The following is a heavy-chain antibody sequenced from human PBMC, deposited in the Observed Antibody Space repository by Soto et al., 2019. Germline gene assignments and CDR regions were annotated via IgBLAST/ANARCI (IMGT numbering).Heavy chain of an antibody. D-gene: IGHD1-7*01. J-gene: IGHJ4*02. CDR1: VFTCSDYG. CDR2: VWFDGIIQ. CDR3: ARVDFGGNSYYFDY. Sequence: GTLRLSCVASVFTCSDYGIYWVRQAPDKGLEWVAVVWFDGIIQYYGDSVKGRFTISRDNSNNTVDLQMNNLRAEDTAVYYCARVDFGGNSYYFDYWGQGTPVTVSS. V-gene: IGHV3-33*01.